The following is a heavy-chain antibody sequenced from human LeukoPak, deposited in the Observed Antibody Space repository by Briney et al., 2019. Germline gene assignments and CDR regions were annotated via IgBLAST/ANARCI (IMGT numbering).Heavy chain of an antibody. V-gene: IGHV1-46*01. Sequence: ASVKVSCKASGGTFSCYAISWVRQAPGQGLEWMGIINPSGGSTSYAQKFQGRVTMTRDTSTSTVYMELSSLRSEDTAVYYCARSIAAAGTGYWGQGTLVTVSS. D-gene: IGHD6-13*01. CDR1: GGTFSCYA. J-gene: IGHJ4*02. CDR3: ARSIAAAGTGY. CDR2: INPSGGST.